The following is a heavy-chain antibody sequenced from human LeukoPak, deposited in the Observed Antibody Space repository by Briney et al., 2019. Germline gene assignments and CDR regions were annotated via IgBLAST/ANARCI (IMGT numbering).Heavy chain of an antibody. J-gene: IGHJ4*02. CDR3: ARSKVVPAAPGDY. V-gene: IGHV1-2*02. CDR2: INPNSGGT. CDR1: GYTFTGYY. Sequence: GASVKVSCKASGYTFTGYYMHWVRQAPGQGLEWMGWINPNSGGTGYAQKFQGRVTMTRNTSISTAYMELSSLRSEDTAVYYCARSKVVPAAPGDYWGQGTLVTVSS. D-gene: IGHD2-2*01.